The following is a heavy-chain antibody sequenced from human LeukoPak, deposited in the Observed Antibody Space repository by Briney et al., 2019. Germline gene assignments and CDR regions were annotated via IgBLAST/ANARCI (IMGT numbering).Heavy chain of an antibody. V-gene: IGHV4-4*02. CDR2: IYHSGST. D-gene: IGHD3-16*01. CDR3: VREAYIPGPFDP. Sequence: SGTLSLTCAVSGDSISSSNWRSWVRQPPGKGLEWIGEIYHSGSTNYNPSLKSRVIISVDRSTNQFSLKLSSVTAADTAVYYCVREAYIPGPFDPWGQGTLVTVSS. CDR1: GDSISSSNW. J-gene: IGHJ5*02.